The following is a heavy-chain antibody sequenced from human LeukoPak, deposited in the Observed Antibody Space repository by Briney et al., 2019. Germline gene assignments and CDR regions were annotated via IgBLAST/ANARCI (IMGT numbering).Heavy chain of an antibody. Sequence: ASVKVSCKASEYSFTDYYIHWVRQAPGQGLEWMGWINPNSGGTNSAQKFQVRITLTRDTSISTAYMELSRLGSDDTAVYYCAAGPVYAYFEFWGQGTLVTVSS. CDR3: AAGPVYAYFEF. V-gene: IGHV1-2*02. CDR2: INPNSGGT. CDR1: EYSFTDYY. J-gene: IGHJ4*02. D-gene: IGHD2/OR15-2a*01.